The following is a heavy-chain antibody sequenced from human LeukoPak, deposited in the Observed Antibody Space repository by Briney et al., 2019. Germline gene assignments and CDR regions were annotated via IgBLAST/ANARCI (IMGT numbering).Heavy chain of an antibody. D-gene: IGHD3-16*02. J-gene: IGHJ4*02. CDR2: IYYSGNT. CDR3: ARYVWGSYPTFEDY. CDR1: GGSISSFY. V-gene: IGHV4-59*01. Sequence: PSETLSLTCTVSGGSISSFYWSWIRQPPGKGLQWIGYIYYSGNTNYNPSLQSRVTISVDTSKHQFSLKLSSVTAADTAVYYCARYVWGSYPTFEDYWGQGTLGIVSS.